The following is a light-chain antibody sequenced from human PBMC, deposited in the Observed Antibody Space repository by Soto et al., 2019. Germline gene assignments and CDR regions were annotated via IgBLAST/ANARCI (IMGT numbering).Light chain of an antibody. CDR2: DAS. CDR3: QQYDSYSSGP. CDR1: QTVNTW. J-gene: IGKJ1*01. Sequence: DIQMTQSPSTLSASVGDRGTITCRSSQTVNTWLAWYQQKPGKASKVLIFDASSLKTGVPSRFSVSASGTEFTLTICSLQPADLATYYCQQYDSYSSGPFGQGTKVDIK. V-gene: IGKV1-5*01.